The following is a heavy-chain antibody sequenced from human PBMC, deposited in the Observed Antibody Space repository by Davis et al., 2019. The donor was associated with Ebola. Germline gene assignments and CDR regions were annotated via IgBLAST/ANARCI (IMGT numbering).Heavy chain of an antibody. CDR2: ISGSGGST. CDR3: AKSTVAANYYYGMDV. Sequence: GESLKISCAASGFTFSSYAMSWVRQAPGKGLEWVSAISGSGGSTYYADSVKGRFTISIDNSKNTLYLQMNNLRAEDTAVYYCAKSTVAANYYYGMDVWGQGTTVTVSS. V-gene: IGHV3-23*01. D-gene: IGHD6-19*01. CDR1: GFTFSSYA. J-gene: IGHJ6*02.